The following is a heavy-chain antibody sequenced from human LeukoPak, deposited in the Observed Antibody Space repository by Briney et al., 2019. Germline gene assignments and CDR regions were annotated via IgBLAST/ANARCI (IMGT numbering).Heavy chain of an antibody. V-gene: IGHV3-48*01. CDR2: ISSSSSTI. J-gene: IGHJ3*02. Sequence: GGSLRLSCAASGFTFSSYSMNWVRQAPGKGLELVTYISSSSSTIYYADSVKGRFTISRDNAKNSLYLEMNSLRAEDTAVYYCARKTGGSLDIWGQGTMVTVSS. D-gene: IGHD7-27*01. CDR1: GFTFSSYS. CDR3: ARKTGGSLDI.